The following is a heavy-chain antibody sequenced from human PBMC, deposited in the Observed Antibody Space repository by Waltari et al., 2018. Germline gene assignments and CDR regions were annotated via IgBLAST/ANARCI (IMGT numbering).Heavy chain of an antibody. J-gene: IGHJ4*02. D-gene: IGHD5-12*01. Sequence: QFQLVESGGGVVQPGRSLRLSCAASGFIFGNCNMHWVRQTPGQGLQWVAAISHDGSNKDYADSVKSRFTVSRDNSNNTLYLQINSLRADDTGIYFCVKYSGFDYFFDYWGQGTLVTVSS. CDR1: GFIFGNCN. CDR2: ISHDGSNK. CDR3: VKYSGFDYFFDY. V-gene: IGHV3-30*18.